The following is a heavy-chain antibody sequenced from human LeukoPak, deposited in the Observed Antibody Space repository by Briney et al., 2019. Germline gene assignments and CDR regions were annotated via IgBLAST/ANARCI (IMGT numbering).Heavy chain of an antibody. V-gene: IGHV3-23*01. CDR2: ISGSSGST. CDR1: GFAFSSYA. CDR3: AKDDRHSGGWYGKGVY. D-gene: IGHD6-19*01. Sequence: GGSLRLSCAASGFAFSSYAMSWVRKAPGKGLEWVSGISGSSGSTYYTDSVYYADSVKGRFTISRDNSKNTLYLQMNSLRAEDTAVYYCAKDDRHSGGWYGKGVYWGQGTLVTVSS. J-gene: IGHJ4*02.